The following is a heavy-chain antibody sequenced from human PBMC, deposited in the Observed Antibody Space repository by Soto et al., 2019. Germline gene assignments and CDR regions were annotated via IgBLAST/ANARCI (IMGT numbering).Heavy chain of an antibody. CDR3: ASRPYYYGSGSYQPYYYYGRDV. J-gene: IGHJ6*02. V-gene: IGHV1-69*02. D-gene: IGHD3-10*01. Sequence: QVQLVQSGAEVKKPGSSVKVSCKASGGTFSSYTISWVRQAPGQGLEWMGRIIPILGIANYAQKFQGRVTITADKTTSTAYMELSNLRSEDTAVYYCASRPYYYGSGSYQPYYYYGRDVWGQGTTVTVSS. CDR1: GGTFSSYT. CDR2: IIPILGIA.